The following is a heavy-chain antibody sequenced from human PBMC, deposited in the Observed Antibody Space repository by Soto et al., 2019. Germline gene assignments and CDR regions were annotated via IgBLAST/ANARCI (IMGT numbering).Heavy chain of an antibody. Sequence: SETLSLTCAVYGGSFSGYYWSWIRQPPGKGLEWIGEINHSGSTNYNPSLKSRVTISVDTSKNQFSLKLSSVTAADTAVYYCARRPGIQIWDEMDVWGKGTTVTVAS. CDR1: GGSFSGYY. CDR2: INHSGST. J-gene: IGHJ6*04. CDR3: ARRPGIQIWDEMDV. D-gene: IGHD5-18*01. V-gene: IGHV4-34*01.